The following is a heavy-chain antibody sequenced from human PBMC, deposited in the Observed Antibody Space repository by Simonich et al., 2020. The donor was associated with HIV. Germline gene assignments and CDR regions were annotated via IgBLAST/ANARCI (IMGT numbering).Heavy chain of an antibody. CDR2: IYHSGSH. CDR3: ARDEARIAAAGTQD. Sequence: QVQLQESGPGLVKPSGTLSLTCAVSGGSISSSNWWSWVRQPPGKGLEWIGEIYHSGSHNDNPSLKRRVTISVDKSKNQFSLKLSAVTAADTAVYYCARDEARIAAAGTQDWGQGTLVTVSS. V-gene: IGHV4-4*02. J-gene: IGHJ4*02. CDR1: GGSISSSNW. D-gene: IGHD6-13*01.